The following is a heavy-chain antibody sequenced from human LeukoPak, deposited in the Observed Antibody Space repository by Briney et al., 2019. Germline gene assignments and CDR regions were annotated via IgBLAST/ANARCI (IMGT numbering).Heavy chain of an antibody. CDR2: VTSYNGDT. D-gene: IGHD3-9*01. Sequence: ASVRVSCKASGYTFNNYGISWVRQAPGQGLEWMGWVTSYNGDTNYAQKFQGRVTMSTDTSTSTAYMELRSLRFDDTAIYYCAKDWHILTGRNCFDPWGQGTLVTVSS. J-gene: IGHJ5*02. CDR1: GYTFNNYG. V-gene: IGHV1-18*01. CDR3: AKDWHILTGRNCFDP.